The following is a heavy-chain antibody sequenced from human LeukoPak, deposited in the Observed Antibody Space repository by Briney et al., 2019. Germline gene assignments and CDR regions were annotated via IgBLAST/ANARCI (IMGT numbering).Heavy chain of an antibody. CDR3: ARGRAYCGGDCYNEVPRDRDY. J-gene: IGHJ4*02. CDR2: INHGGST. Sequence: NPSETLSLACAVYGDSFSGYYGGWVRQPPGKGMEWLGEINHGGSTNYNPALKSQVTLSVDTSKTQFSLKLSSVTAADTAVYYCARGRAYCGGDCYNEVPRDRDYWGQGTLVTVSS. V-gene: IGHV4-34*01. CDR1: GDSFSGYY. D-gene: IGHD2-21*02.